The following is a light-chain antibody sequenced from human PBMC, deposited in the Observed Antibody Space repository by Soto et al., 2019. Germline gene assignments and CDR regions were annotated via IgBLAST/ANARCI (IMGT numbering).Light chain of an antibody. CDR1: SSNIGAGYD. V-gene: IGLV1-40*01. Sequence: QSVLTQPPLVSGAPGQNVAISCTGSSSNIGAGYDVHWYQQLPGRAPKLLIYSNIYRPSGVPDRFSGSRSGTSASLAITGLQPEDEGDYYCQSYDVSLSGSVFGGGTQLTVL. J-gene: IGLJ7*01. CDR3: QSYDVSLSGSV. CDR2: SNI.